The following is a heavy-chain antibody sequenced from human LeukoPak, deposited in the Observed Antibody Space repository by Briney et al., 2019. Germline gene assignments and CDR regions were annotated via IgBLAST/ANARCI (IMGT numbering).Heavy chain of an antibody. CDR2: ISSSGSTT. CDR3: AKDLHDYGDYVFDY. V-gene: IGHV3-48*01. J-gene: IGHJ4*02. Sequence: PGGSLRLSCAASGFTFSSYSMNWVRQPPGKGRGWVSYISSSGSTTYYADSVEGRFTVSRDNADKSLYLQMNNLRAEDTAVYYCAKDLHDYGDYVFDYWGQGTLVTVSS. CDR1: GFTFSSYS. D-gene: IGHD4-17*01.